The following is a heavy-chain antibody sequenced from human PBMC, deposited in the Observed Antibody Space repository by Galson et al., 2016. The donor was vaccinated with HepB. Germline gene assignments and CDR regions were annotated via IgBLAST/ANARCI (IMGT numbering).Heavy chain of an antibody. CDR1: GYTFTRYG. CDR3: ARDGLRFLEWLRDGMDV. CDR2: ISTFNGYT. V-gene: IGHV1-18*01. Sequence: SVKVSCKASGYTFTRYGISWVRQAPGQGLVWLGWISTFNGYTKYAQKLLGRVTMTTDTSTSTAYMELRSLRSDDTAVYYCARDGLRFLEWLRDGMDVWGQGTTVTVSS. J-gene: IGHJ6*02. D-gene: IGHD3-3*01.